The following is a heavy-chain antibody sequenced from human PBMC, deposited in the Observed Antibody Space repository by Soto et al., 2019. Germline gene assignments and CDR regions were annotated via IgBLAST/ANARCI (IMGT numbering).Heavy chain of an antibody. CDR1: GGSFSGYY. CDR3: ARAAMVRFLEWLPRRPYYFDY. J-gene: IGHJ4*02. CDR2: INHSGST. D-gene: IGHD3-3*01. Sequence: SETLSLTCAVYGGSFSGYYWSWIRQPPGKGLEWIGEINHSGSTNYNPSLKSRVTISVDTSKNQFSLKLSSVTAADTAVYYCARAAMVRFLEWLPRRPYYFDYWGQGTLVTVSS. V-gene: IGHV4-34*01.